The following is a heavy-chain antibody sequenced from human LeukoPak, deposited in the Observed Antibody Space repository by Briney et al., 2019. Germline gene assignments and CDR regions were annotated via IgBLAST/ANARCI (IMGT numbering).Heavy chain of an antibody. D-gene: IGHD3/OR15-3a*01. CDR3: ATPFGPGLRGRYFDL. CDR2: MNPSSGDT. V-gene: IGHV1-8*02. Sequence: ASVRVSCKAAGYTFNDYDLNWVRPATGQGLEWMGWMNPSSGDTGSAQKFQGRVTLTMDTSISKAYMELNSLRSEDTAVYYCATPFGPGLRGRYFDLWGRGTLVTVSS. J-gene: IGHJ2*01. CDR1: GYTFNDYD.